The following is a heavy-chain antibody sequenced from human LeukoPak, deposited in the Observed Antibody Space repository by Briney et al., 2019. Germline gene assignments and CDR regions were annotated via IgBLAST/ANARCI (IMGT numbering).Heavy chain of an antibody. V-gene: IGHV3-23*01. CDR3: AKDRTGYSYGYFLSP. J-gene: IGHJ5*02. D-gene: IGHD5-18*01. Sequence: GGSLRLSCAASGFTFSSSAMSWVRQAPGKGLEWVAAISDTGRLSYCADSVNGRFTISRDNSKNTLYLQMNSLRAEDTAVYYCAKDRTGYSYGYFLSPWGQGTLVTVSS. CDR1: GFTFSSSA. CDR2: ISDTGRLS.